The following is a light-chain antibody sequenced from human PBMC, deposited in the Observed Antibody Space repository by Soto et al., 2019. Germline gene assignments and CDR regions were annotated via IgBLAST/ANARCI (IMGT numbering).Light chain of an antibody. J-gene: IGLJ2*01. Sequence: QSVLTQPPSVSAAPGQKVTISCSGSSSNIGNNYVSWYQQLPGTAPKLLIYDTDKRPSGIPDRFSGSKSGTSATLGITGLQTGDEAVYYCGTWDSSLSAGYFGGGTKVTVL. CDR2: DTD. V-gene: IGLV1-51*01. CDR3: GTWDSSLSAGY. CDR1: SSNIGNNY.